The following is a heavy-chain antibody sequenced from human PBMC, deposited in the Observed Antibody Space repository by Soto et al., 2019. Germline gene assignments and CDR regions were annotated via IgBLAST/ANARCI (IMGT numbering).Heavy chain of an antibody. J-gene: IGHJ6*03. CDR1: GFTFSSYG. D-gene: IGHD3-10*01. CDR2: ISYDGSNK. CDR3: AIDERWFGETNYYYYMDV. V-gene: IGHV3-30*03. Sequence: GESLRLSCAASGFTFSSYGMHWVRQAPGKGLEWVAVISYDGSNKYYADSVKGRFTISRDNSKNTLYLQMNSLRAEDTAVYYCAIDERWFGETNYYYYMDVWGKGTTVTVSS.